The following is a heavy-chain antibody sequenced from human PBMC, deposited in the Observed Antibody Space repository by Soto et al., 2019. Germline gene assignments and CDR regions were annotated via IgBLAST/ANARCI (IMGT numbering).Heavy chain of an antibody. Sequence: SQTLSLAWAISVDSVSSNSAAWKWIRQSRSRGLEWLGRTYYMSKWDNDYAVSVKSRITINPDTSKNQFSLQLNSVTPEDAAVYYCARERDYDSKGYTYNLLDHWAQGTLVTVSS. CDR2: TYYMSKWDN. CDR3: ARERDYDSKGYTYNLLDH. J-gene: IGHJ5*02. CDR1: VDSVSSNSAA. V-gene: IGHV6-1*01. D-gene: IGHD3-22*01.